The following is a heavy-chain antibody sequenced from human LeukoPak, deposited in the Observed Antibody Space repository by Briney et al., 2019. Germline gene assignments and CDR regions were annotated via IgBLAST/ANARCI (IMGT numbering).Heavy chain of an antibody. CDR3: ARETLTYFYDSGSRH. V-gene: IGHV3-33*01. CDR2: IWYDGSNK. J-gene: IGHJ4*02. Sequence: GGSLRLSCAASGFTFSSYAMHRVRQAPGKGLEWVAVIWYDGSNKYYADSVKGRFTISRDNSKNTLYLQMNSLRAEDTAVYYCARETLTYFYDSGSRHWGQGTLVTVSS. CDR1: GFTFSSYA. D-gene: IGHD3-10*01.